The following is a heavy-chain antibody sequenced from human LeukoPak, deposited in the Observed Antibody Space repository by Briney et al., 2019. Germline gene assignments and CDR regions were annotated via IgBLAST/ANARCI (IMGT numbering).Heavy chain of an antibody. V-gene: IGHV1-24*01. CDR1: GYTLTELS. J-gene: IGHJ4*02. D-gene: IGHD3-16*02. Sequence: ASVKVSCKVSGYTLTELSMHWVRQAPGKGLEWMGGFDPEDGETIYAQKFQGRVTMTEDTSTDTAYMELSSLRSEDTAVYYCATTKRDYVWGSHRYTHRRFDYWGQGTLVTVSS. CDR3: ATTKRDYVWGSHRYTHRRFDY. CDR2: FDPEDGET.